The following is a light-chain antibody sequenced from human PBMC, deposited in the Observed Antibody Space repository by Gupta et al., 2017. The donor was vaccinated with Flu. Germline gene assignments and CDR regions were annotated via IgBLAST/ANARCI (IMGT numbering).Light chain of an antibody. Sequence: KVTISCSGRRANIGNNYVSWYQQLPGAAPKLLIYENDKRPSGIPDRFSASKSGTSATLGITGLQPGDEADYYCVTGDLSRSAGVFGGGTTLTVL. V-gene: IGLV1-51*01. CDR1: RANIGNNY. CDR3: VTGDLSRSAGV. CDR2: END. J-gene: IGLJ3*02.